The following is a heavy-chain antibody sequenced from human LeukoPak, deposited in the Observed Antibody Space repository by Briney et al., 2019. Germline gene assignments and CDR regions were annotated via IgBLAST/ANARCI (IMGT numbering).Heavy chain of an antibody. J-gene: IGHJ4*02. V-gene: IGHV3-30-3*01. CDR2: ISYDGSNK. CDR1: GFTFSSYA. Sequence: GGSLRLSCAASGFTFSSYAMHWVRQAPGKGLEWVAVISYDGSNKYYADSVEGRFTISRDNSKNTLYLQMNSLRAEDTAVYYCASHSSRPDYRGQGTLVTVSS. D-gene: IGHD6-13*01. CDR3: ASHSSRPDY.